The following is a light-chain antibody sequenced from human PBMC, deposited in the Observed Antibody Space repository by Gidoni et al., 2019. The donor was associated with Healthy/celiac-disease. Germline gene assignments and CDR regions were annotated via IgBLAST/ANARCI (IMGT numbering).Light chain of an antibody. V-gene: IGKV1-39*01. CDR3: QQSYSTPRT. J-gene: IGKJ1*01. CDR2: AAS. CDR1: QSISSY. Sequence: DIQMTQSPSSLSASVGDSVTITCRASQSISSYLNWYQQKPGTATKLLIYAASSLQSGVPSRFSGSGSGTDFTLTISSLQPEDFATYYCQQSYSTPRTFGQGTKVEIK.